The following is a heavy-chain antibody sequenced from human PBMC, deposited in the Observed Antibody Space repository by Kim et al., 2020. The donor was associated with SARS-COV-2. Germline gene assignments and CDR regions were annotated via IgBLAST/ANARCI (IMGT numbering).Heavy chain of an antibody. Sequence: GGSLRLSCAASGFTFSSYSMNWVRQAPGKGLEWVSYISSSSSTIYYADSVKGRFTISRDNAKNSLYLQMNSLRDEDTAVYYCARSLNYGDYVDYYYYYGMDVWGQGTTVTVSS. D-gene: IGHD4-17*01. CDR1: GFTFSSYS. CDR3: ARSLNYGDYVDYYYYYGMDV. V-gene: IGHV3-48*02. J-gene: IGHJ6*02. CDR2: ISSSSSTI.